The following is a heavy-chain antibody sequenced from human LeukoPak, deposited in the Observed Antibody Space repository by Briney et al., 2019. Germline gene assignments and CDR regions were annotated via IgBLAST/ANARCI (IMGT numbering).Heavy chain of an antibody. CDR2: INHSGST. Sequence: PSETLSLTCAVYGGSFSGYYWSWIRQPPGKGLEWIGEINHSGSTNYNPSLKRRVTISVDTSKNQFSLKLSSVTAADTAVYYCARGSVVVVAAIRWFDPWGQGTLVTVSS. V-gene: IGHV4-34*01. J-gene: IGHJ5*02. D-gene: IGHD2-15*01. CDR3: ARGSVVVVAAIRWFDP. CDR1: GGSFSGYY.